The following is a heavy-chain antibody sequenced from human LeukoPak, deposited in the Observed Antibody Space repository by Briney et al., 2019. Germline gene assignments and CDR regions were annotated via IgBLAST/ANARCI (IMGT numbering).Heavy chain of an antibody. Sequence: PGGSLRLSCAASGFAFSSYAMSRVRQAPGKGLEWVSAISGSGSTTYYTDSVKGRFTISRDNSKNTLYLQMNTLRAEDTAVYYCAKAAVPGSKYYFDYRGQGTLVTVSS. D-gene: IGHD3-10*01. CDR1: GFAFSSYA. J-gene: IGHJ4*02. CDR3: AKAAVPGSKYYFDY. V-gene: IGHV3-23*01. CDR2: ISGSGSTT.